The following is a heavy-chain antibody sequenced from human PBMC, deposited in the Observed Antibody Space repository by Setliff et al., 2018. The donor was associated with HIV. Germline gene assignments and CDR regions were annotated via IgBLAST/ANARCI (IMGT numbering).Heavy chain of an antibody. CDR1: GGSISTSSFS. V-gene: IGHV4-39*07. Sequence: SETLSLTCTVSGGSISTSSFSWGWVRQSPGGGLGWIGSIFYGGRTYYNPSLRSRLTMSVDTSEIQSSLELRSLTAADTAVYYCARGYGGTYYSDSSGYYYKVDAFDIWGQGTVVTVSS. CDR2: IFYGGRT. CDR3: ARGYGGTYYSDSSGYYYKVDAFDI. D-gene: IGHD3-22*01. J-gene: IGHJ3*02.